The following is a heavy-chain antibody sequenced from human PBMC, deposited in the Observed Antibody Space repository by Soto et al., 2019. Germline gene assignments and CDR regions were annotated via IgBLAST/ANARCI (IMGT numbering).Heavy chain of an antibody. Sequence: SETLSLTCTVSDASISSGNYYWSWIRQPPGKGLEWIGYIYYSGNTYYNSSLKSRLSISVDTSKNQFSLKLSSVTAADTATYYCARVLKDYYYDNYYFDYWGQGTLVTVSS. V-gene: IGHV4-30-4*01. CDR3: ARVLKDYYYDNYYFDY. CDR1: DASISSGNYY. CDR2: IYYSGNT. J-gene: IGHJ4*02. D-gene: IGHD3-22*01.